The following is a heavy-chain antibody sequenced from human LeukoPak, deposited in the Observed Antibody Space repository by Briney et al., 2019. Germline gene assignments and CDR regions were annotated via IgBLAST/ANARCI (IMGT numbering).Heavy chain of an antibody. CDR3: AREKWFGELFPYYYYMDV. V-gene: IGHV3-11*04. J-gene: IGHJ6*03. Sequence: GGSLRLSCAASGFTFSDYYMSWIRQAPGKGLEWVSYISSSGSTIYYADSVKGRFTISRDNAKNSLYLQMNSLRAEDTAVYYCAREKWFGELFPYYYYMDVWGKGTTVTVSS. D-gene: IGHD3-10*01. CDR2: ISSSGSTI. CDR1: GFTFSDYY.